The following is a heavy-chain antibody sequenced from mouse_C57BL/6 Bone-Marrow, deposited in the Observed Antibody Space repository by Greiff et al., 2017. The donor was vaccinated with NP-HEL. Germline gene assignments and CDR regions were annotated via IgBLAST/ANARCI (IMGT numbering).Heavy chain of an antibody. CDR3: VRDYGSSSWFAY. J-gene: IGHJ3*01. V-gene: IGHV10-1*01. D-gene: IGHD1-1*01. Sequence: EVKLVESGGGLVQPKGSLKLSCAASGFSFNTYAMNWVRQAPGKGLEWVARIRSKSNNYATYYADSVKDRFTISRDDSESMLYLQMNNLKTEDTAMYYCVRDYGSSSWFAYWGQGTLVTVSA. CDR1: GFSFNTYA. CDR2: IRSKSNNYAT.